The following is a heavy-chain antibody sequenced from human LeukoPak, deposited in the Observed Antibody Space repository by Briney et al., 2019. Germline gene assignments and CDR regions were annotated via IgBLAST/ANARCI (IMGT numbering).Heavy chain of an antibody. V-gene: IGHV4-59*01. CDR3: ARASIAARHFDY. D-gene: IGHD6-6*01. J-gene: IGHJ4*02. CDR1: GGSISSYY. CDR2: IYYSGST. Sequence: SETLSLTCTVSGGSISSYYWSWIRQPPGKGLEWIGYIYYSGSTNYNPSLKSRVTISVDASKNQFSLKLSSVTAADTAVYYCARASIAARHFDYWGQGTLVTVSS.